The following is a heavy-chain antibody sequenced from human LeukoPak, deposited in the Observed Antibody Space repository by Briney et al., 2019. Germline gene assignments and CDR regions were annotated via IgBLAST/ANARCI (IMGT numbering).Heavy chain of an antibody. D-gene: IGHD3-10*01. CDR1: GFTFSSYG. CDR3: ATHPSYGSGNIRGLPWDFDL. CDR2: MWYDGSNK. Sequence: PGGSLRLSCAASGFTFSSYGMHWVRQAPGKGLEWVAVMWYDGSNKYYADSVKGRFTISRDNSKNTLYLQMNSLRAEDTAVYYCATHPSYGSGNIRGLPWDFDLWGRGTLVTVSS. V-gene: IGHV3-33*01. J-gene: IGHJ2*01.